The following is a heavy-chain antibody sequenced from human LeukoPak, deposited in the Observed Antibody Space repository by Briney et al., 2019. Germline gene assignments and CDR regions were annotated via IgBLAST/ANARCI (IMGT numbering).Heavy chain of an antibody. J-gene: IGHJ4*02. CDR3: ARDQRTALLGY. Sequence: PSETLPLTCTAPGAPISSYSGTWIRQPPGKGLEWIGYIYYSGSTNYNPSLKSRVTISVDTSKNQFSLKLSSVTAADTAVYYCARDQRTALLGYWGQGTLVTVSS. CDR2: IYYSGST. CDR1: GAPISSYS. V-gene: IGHV4-59*01. D-gene: IGHD5-18*01.